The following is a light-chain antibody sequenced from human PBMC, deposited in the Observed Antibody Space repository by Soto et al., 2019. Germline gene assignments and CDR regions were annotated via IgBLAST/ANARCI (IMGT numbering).Light chain of an antibody. V-gene: IGKV3-11*01. J-gene: IGKJ1*01. CDR3: QLRDVWPT. Sequence: IVLTQSPATLSLSPGERAALSCRASQSVSTSLAWYQHKPGQAPRLIIYDASKRAPGIPARFSGSGSGTDFTLTISSPEPEDFAVYSCQLRDVWPTFGQGTKVEIK. CDR1: QSVSTS. CDR2: DAS.